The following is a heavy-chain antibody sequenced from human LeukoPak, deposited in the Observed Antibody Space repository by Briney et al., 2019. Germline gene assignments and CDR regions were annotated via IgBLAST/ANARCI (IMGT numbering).Heavy chain of an antibody. D-gene: IGHD2-15*01. V-gene: IGHV3-23*01. Sequence: GGSLRLSCAASGFTFSSYAKSWVRHAPGKGLGWVSAIRGSGGSTYYADSVKGRLTISRDNSKNTLYLQMNSLRAEDTAVYYCAKSLLVVVAGGPYYFDYWGQGTLVTVSS. CDR3: AKSLLVVVAGGPYYFDY. J-gene: IGHJ4*02. CDR2: IRGSGGST. CDR1: GFTFSSYA.